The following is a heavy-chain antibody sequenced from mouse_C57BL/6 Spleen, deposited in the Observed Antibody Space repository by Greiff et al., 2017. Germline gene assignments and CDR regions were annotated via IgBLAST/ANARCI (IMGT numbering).Heavy chain of an antibody. CDR2: ISGGGGNT. V-gene: IGHV5-9*01. CDR3: ARQGITTVVNFDV. Sequence: EVQGVESGGGLVKPGGSLKLSCAASGFTFSSYTMSWVRQTPEKRLAWVATISGGGGNTYYPDSVKGRFTISRDNATNTLYLQMISLRSEDTALYYSARQGITTVVNFDVGGTGTTVTVSS. CDR1: GFTFSSYT. J-gene: IGHJ1*03. D-gene: IGHD1-1*01.